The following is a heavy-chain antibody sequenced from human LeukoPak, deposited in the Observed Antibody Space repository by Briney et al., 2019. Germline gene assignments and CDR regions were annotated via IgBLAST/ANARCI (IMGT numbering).Heavy chain of an antibody. Sequence: GGSLRLSCVASRFTFSSYAVSWVRRAPGKGLEWVSAISGSGANTYYADSVKGRFTISRDNSKNTLYLQMNSLRAEDTAVYYCAKAGRATSYYFDYWGQGTLVTVSS. J-gene: IGHJ4*02. CDR1: RFTFSSYA. CDR3: AKAGRATSYYFDY. V-gene: IGHV3-23*01. D-gene: IGHD1-1*01. CDR2: ISGSGANT.